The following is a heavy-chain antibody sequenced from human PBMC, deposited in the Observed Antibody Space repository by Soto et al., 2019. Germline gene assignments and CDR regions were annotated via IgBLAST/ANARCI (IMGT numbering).Heavy chain of an antibody. Sequence: QVQLVESGGGVVQPGTSLRLSCAASGFTFSSYGIYWVRQAPGKGLEWVAIISHNGVDKRYADSVQGRFTISRDNSKNTLYLQMNSLRPDDTAVYYCAKTGAVAAMGYHFDYWGQGTLVTVSS. V-gene: IGHV3-30*18. CDR2: ISHNGVDK. J-gene: IGHJ4*02. CDR3: AKTGAVAAMGYHFDY. CDR1: GFTFSSYG. D-gene: IGHD6-19*01.